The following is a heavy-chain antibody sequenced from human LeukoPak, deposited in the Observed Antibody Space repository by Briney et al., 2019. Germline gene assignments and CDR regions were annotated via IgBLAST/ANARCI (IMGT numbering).Heavy chain of an antibody. J-gene: IGHJ5*02. V-gene: IGHV1-3*04. CDR3: ARDRVLGLAPFDP. CDR2: INTGNGNT. Sequence: ASVKVSCKASGYTSTDYAMHWVRQAPGQRLEWMGWINTGNGNTRYSEKFQGRVTITMDTSASTAYMELSSLRSEDTAVYYCARDRVLGLAPFDPWGQGTLVTVSS. CDR1: GYTSTDYA. D-gene: IGHD5/OR15-5a*01.